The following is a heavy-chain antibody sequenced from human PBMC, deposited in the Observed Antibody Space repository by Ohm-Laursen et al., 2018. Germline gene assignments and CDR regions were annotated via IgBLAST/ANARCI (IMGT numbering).Heavy chain of an antibody. CDR1: GFTFSSYS. D-gene: IGHD2-8*01. CDR3: ARDDGAYARRSGMDV. J-gene: IGHJ6*02. V-gene: IGHV3-48*04. Sequence: SLRLSCAASGFTFSSYSMNWVRQAPGKGLEWVSYISSSSSTIYYADSVKGRFTISRDNAQNSLYLHMSSLRAEDTAIYYCARDDGAYARRSGMDVWGQGTTVTVSS. CDR2: ISSSSSTI.